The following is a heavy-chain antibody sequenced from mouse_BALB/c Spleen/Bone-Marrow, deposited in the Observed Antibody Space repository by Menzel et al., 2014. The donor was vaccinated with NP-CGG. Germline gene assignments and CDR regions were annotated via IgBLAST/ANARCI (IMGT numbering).Heavy chain of an antibody. V-gene: IGHV1-37*01. Sequence: LVESGASLKISCKASGYSFTGYFMNWVKQSHGKSLEWIGRINPYNGDTFYNQKFKGKATLTVDKSSSTAHMELLSLTSEDSAVYYCGRSYGYDDWFAYWGQGTLVTVSA. J-gene: IGHJ3*01. CDR1: GYSFTGYF. CDR2: INPYNGDT. CDR3: GRSYGYDDWFAY. D-gene: IGHD2-2*01.